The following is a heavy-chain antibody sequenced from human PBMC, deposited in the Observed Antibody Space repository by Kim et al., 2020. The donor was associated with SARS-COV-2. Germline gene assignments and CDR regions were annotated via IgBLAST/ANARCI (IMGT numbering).Heavy chain of an antibody. CDR3: ARFPSGLYFDY. CDR2: INHSGST. Sequence: SETLSLTCAVYGGSFSGYYWSWIRQPPGKGLEWIGEINHSGSTNYNPSLKSRVTISVDTSKNQFSLKLSSVTAADTAVYYCARFPSGLYFDYWGQGTLVT. D-gene: IGHD3-10*01. J-gene: IGHJ4*02. CDR1: GGSFSGYY. V-gene: IGHV4-34*01.